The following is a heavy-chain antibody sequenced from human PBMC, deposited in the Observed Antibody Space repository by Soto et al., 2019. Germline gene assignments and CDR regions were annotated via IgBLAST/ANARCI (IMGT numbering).Heavy chain of an antibody. V-gene: IGHV3-30*18. D-gene: IGHD2-21*01. CDR3: AKDRVVLSAYAMDV. CDR1: GFSLSHYG. Sequence: QVQLVESGGGVVQPGRSLRLSCEGSGFSLSHYGMHWVRQAPGQGLEWVATISYDGSAKYHCDSVGGRFAISRDNSNNTLYLQMNSLRAEDTAVYYCAKDRVVLSAYAMDVWGQGTTVTVSS. J-gene: IGHJ6*02. CDR2: ISYDGSAK.